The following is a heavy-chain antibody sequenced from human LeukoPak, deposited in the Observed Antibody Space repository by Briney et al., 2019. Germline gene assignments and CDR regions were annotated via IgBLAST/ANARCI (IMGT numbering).Heavy chain of an antibody. Sequence: ASVTVSCKASGYTFTSYDINWVRQATGQGLEWMGWMNPNSGNTGYAQKFQGRVTMTSNTSISTAYMELSSLRSEDTAVYDCARRRGITIFGVAINNWFDPWGQGTLVTVSS. D-gene: IGHD3-3*01. V-gene: IGHV1-8*01. CDR1: GYTFTSYD. CDR3: ARRRGITIFGVAINNWFDP. J-gene: IGHJ5*02. CDR2: MNPNSGNT.